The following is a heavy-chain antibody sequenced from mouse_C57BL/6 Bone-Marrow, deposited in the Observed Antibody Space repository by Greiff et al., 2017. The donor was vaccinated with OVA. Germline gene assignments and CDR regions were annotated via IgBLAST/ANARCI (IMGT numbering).Heavy chain of an antibody. V-gene: IGHV1-55*01. J-gene: IGHJ2*01. CDR1: GYTFTSYW. D-gene: IGHD1-1*01. CDR3: ARRTTTVVAHYFDY. CDR2: IYPGSGST. Sequence: VQLQQPGAELVKPGASVKMSCKASGYTFTSYWITWVKQRPGQGLEWIGDIYPGSGSTNYNEKFKSKATLTVDTSSSTAYMQLSSLTSEDSAVYYCARRTTTVVAHYFDYWGQGTTLTVSS.